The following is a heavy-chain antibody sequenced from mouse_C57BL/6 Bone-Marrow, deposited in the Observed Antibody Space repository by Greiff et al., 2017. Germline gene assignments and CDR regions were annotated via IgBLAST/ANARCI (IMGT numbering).Heavy chain of an antibody. CDR1: GFTFSDYY. J-gene: IGHJ4*01. V-gene: IGHV5-12*01. CDR3: ARQRYYGTPYYAMDY. CDR2: ISNGGGST. Sequence: EVMLVESGGGLVQPGGSLKLSCAASGFTFSDYYMYWVRQTPEKRLEWVAYISNGGGSTYYPDTVKGRFTISRDNAKNTLYLQMSRLKSEDTAMYYCARQRYYGTPYYAMDYWGQGTSVTVSS. D-gene: IGHD1-1*01.